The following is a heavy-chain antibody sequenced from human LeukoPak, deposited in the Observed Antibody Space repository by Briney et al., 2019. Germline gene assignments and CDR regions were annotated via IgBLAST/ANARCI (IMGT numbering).Heavy chain of an antibody. CDR1: GFTFRSYG. J-gene: IGHJ4*02. CDR3: ARILDSAWGELGY. D-gene: IGHD6-19*01. V-gene: IGHV3-30*06. Sequence: PGGSLRLSCSASGFTFRSYGFHWVRQAPGKGLEWVAFIRYDGNYQSYRDSVRGRFTISRDNSKNTLYLQMNSLRAEDTAVYYCARILDSAWGELGYWGQGTLVTVSS. CDR2: IRYDGNYQ.